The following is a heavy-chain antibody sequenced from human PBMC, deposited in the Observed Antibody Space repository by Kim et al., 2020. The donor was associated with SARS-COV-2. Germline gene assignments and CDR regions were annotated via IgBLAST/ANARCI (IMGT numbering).Heavy chain of an antibody. D-gene: IGHD3-10*01. CDR3: AKKKFFAEGSYSDFDY. CDR2: INTVSGDT. V-gene: IGHV1-3*04. CDR1: GYTFTDYP. J-gene: IGHJ4*02. Sequence: ASVKVSCKTSGYTFTDYPLYWVRQAPGQGLEWMGWINTVSGDTRSSQNFQGRVTITRDTSANTAYMELSSLRSEDTAVYYCAKKKFFAEGSYSDFDYLGQ.